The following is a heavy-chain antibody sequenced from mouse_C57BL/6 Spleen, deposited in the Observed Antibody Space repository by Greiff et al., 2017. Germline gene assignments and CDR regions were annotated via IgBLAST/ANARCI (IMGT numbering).Heavy chain of an antibody. CDR2: IHPNSGSI. J-gene: IGHJ3*01. CDR1: GYTFTSYW. CDR3: AKNDYDEGAWFAY. D-gene: IGHD2-4*01. V-gene: IGHV1-64*01. Sequence: QVQLQQPGAELVKPGASVKLSCKASGYTFTSYWMHWVKQRPGQGLEWIGMIHPNSGSINYNEKFKSKSTLTVDKSSSTAYMQLSSLTSEDSAVYDCAKNDYDEGAWFAYWGQGTLVTVSA.